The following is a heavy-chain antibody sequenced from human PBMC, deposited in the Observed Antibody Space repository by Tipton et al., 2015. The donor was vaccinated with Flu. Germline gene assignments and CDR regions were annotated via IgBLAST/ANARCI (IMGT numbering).Heavy chain of an antibody. CDR2: ISYDGNDK. V-gene: IGHV3-30*03. Sequence: SLRLSCATSGFTFSSYGLHWVRQAPGKGLDWVAFISYDGNDKNYADSVKGRFTISRDKSKNSVSLQMSNLRVEDTAVYYCVRAIAASGSFWGQGTLVTVSS. CDR1: GFTFSSYG. J-gene: IGHJ4*02. CDR3: VRAIAASGSF. D-gene: IGHD3-10*01.